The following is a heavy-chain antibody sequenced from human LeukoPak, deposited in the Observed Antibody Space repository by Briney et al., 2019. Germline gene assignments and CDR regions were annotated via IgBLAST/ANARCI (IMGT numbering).Heavy chain of an antibody. CDR2: IYWNDDK. CDR1: GFSLSTSGVG. CDR3: AHRRNSNYATTNWFDP. V-gene: IGHV2-5*01. J-gene: IGHJ5*02. Sequence: SGPTLVNPTQTLTLTCTFSGFSLSTSGVGVGWIRQPPGKALEWLALIYWNDDKRYSPSLKSRLTITKDTPKNQVVLTMTNMDPVDTATYYCAHRRNSNYATTNWFDPWGQGTLVTVSS. D-gene: IGHD4-11*01.